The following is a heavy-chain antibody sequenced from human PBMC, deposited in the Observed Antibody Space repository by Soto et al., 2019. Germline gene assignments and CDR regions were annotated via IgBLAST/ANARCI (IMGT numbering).Heavy chain of an antibody. J-gene: IGHJ4*02. CDR2: IYYSGST. CDR3: ARDSYDFWSGYSRYFDY. Sequence: SETLSLTCTVSGGSISSYYWSWIRQPPGKGLEWIGYIYYSGSTNYNPSLKSRVTISVDTSKNQFSLKLSSVTAADTAVYYCARDSYDFWSGYSRYFDYWGQGTRVTVAS. V-gene: IGHV4-59*01. CDR1: GGSISSYY. D-gene: IGHD3-3*01.